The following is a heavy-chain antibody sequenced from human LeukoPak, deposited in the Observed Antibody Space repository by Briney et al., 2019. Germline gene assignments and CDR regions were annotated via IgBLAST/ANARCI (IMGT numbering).Heavy chain of an antibody. Sequence: PGGSLRLSCAASGFTFSDYYMSWIRQAPGKGLEWVSYISSSGSTIYYADSVKGRFTISRDNAKNSLYLQMNSLRAEVTAVYYCARDHYYDSSGYYLFYWGQGTLVTVSS. CDR3: ARDHYYDSSGYYLFY. CDR1: GFTFSDYY. V-gene: IGHV3-11*04. J-gene: IGHJ4*02. D-gene: IGHD3-22*01. CDR2: ISSSGSTI.